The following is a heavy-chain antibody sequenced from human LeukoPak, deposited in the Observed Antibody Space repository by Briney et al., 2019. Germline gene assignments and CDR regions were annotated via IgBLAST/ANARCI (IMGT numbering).Heavy chain of an antibody. CDR2: IYYSGST. Sequence: PSETLSLTCTVPRGSITNYNWSWIRQPPGKGLEWIGYIYYSGSTYYNPSLKSRVTISLDTSKNQFSLKLSSVTAADTAVYYCARAGDGGVRYGGLIDYWGQGTLVTVSS. V-gene: IGHV4-59*01. D-gene: IGHD5-24*01. CDR1: RGSITNYN. J-gene: IGHJ4*02. CDR3: ARAGDGGVRYGGLIDY.